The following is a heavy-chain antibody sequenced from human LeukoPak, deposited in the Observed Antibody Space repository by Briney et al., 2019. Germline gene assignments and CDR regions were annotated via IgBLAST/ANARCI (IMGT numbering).Heavy chain of an antibody. Sequence: GASVKVSCKASGYTFTSYGISWVRPAPGQGREWVGWINAYNGNTKYAQKLQGRVTMTTDTSTSTAYMELRSLRSDDTGVYYCARSIGVAGGGPWYFDLWGRGTLVTVSS. CDR3: ARSIGVAGGGPWYFDL. J-gene: IGHJ2*01. CDR2: INAYNGNT. D-gene: IGHD6-19*01. CDR1: GYTFTSYG. V-gene: IGHV1-18*01.